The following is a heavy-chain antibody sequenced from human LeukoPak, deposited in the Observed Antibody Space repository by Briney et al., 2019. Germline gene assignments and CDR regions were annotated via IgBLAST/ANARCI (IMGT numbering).Heavy chain of an antibody. Sequence: SDDGRDEYYAESVKGRFTISRDNSKNTVHLQMNSLRAEDTAVYYCAKGDDIAMTNGAFDIWGQGTMVTVSS. V-gene: IGHV3-30*01. CDR2: SDDGRDE. CDR3: AKGDDIAMTNGAFDI. J-gene: IGHJ3*02. D-gene: IGHD5-18*01.